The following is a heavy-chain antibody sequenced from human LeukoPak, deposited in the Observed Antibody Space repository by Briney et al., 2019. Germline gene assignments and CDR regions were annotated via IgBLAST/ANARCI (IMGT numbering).Heavy chain of an antibody. Sequence: PGRSLRLSCAASGFSFSSYGMHWVRQAPGKGLEWVAVKWYDGSNKYYADSVKGRFTISRDNSKNTLYLQMNSLRAEDTAVYYCAREGVYCSSTSCYTMGIDYWGQGTLVTVSS. CDR3: AREGVYCSSTSCYTMGIDY. D-gene: IGHD2-2*02. V-gene: IGHV3-33*01. J-gene: IGHJ4*02. CDR2: KWYDGSNK. CDR1: GFSFSSYG.